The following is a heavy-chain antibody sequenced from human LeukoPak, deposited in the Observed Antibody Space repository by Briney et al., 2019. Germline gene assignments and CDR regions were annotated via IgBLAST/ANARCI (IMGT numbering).Heavy chain of an antibody. V-gene: IGHV3-74*03. CDR1: GFTFSNYW. D-gene: IGHD3-10*01. CDR3: ARDKKSGESSEIDY. CDR2: INRDGSTT. J-gene: IGHJ4*02. Sequence: PGGSLRLSCAASGFTFSNYWVHWVRQAPGKGLVWVSRINRDGSTTKYADSVKGRFTVSRDNAKNTLNLQMNSLRAEDTAVYYCARDKKSGESSEIDYWGQRTLVTVSS.